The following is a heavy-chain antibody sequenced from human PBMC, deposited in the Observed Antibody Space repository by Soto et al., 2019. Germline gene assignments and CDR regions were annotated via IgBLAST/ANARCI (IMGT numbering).Heavy chain of an antibody. CDR1: GYIFTRYG. CDR3: AKNGQQPYYYYGLDV. CDR2: ISGYNGDT. J-gene: IGHJ6*02. Sequence: QGHLVQSGAEVKKPGASVKVSCKASGYIFTRYGISWVRQAPGQGLEWMGWISGYNGDTNYAQNLQGRVTMTIDTSTTTAYMELRSLTSDDTAVYYCAKNGQQPYYYYGLDVWGQGTTVTVSS. V-gene: IGHV1-18*01. D-gene: IGHD1-1*01.